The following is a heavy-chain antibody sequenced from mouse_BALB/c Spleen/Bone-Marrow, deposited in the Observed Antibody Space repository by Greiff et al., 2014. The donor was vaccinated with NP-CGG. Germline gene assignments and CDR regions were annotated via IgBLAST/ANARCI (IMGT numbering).Heavy chain of an antibody. V-gene: IGHV2-9*02. J-gene: IGHJ4*01. CDR3: ARITTATGAMDY. Sequence: VQLVESGPGLVAPSQSLSITCTVSGFSLTTYGVHWVRQPPGKGLEWLGVLWADGSTNYNSALMSRLSISKDNSKSQVFLKMNSLQTDDTAMYYCARITTATGAMDYWGQGTSVTVSP. CDR1: GFSLTTYG. D-gene: IGHD1-2*01. CDR2: LWADGST.